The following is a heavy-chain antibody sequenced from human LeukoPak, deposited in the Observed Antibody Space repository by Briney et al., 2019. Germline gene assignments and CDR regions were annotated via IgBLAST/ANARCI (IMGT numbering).Heavy chain of an antibody. V-gene: IGHV3-30*18. CDR2: ISHDGNDK. CDR3: AKDRIAYSSRWHYFDY. J-gene: IGHJ4*02. CDR1: EFTFSSYD. D-gene: IGHD6-13*01. Sequence: GGSLRLSCTAPEFTFSSYDMHWVRQAPGKGLEWVAVISHDGNDKYYADSVKGRYTISRDNTKNTLYLQMKSLTFEDTAVYYCAKDRIAYSSRWHYFDYWGQGTLVTVSS.